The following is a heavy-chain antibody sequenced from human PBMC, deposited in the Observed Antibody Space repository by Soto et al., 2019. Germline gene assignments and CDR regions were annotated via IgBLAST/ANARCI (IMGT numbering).Heavy chain of an antibody. J-gene: IGHJ4*02. D-gene: IGHD2-2*01. CDR3: AREDSIIIPAVSDF. V-gene: IGHV3-21*01. Sequence: GSLRLSCPVSGFAFNNYGINWVRQAPGKGLEWVSSISKSDYIYYSDSVTGRFTISRDNAKNSVSLQMNTLRVEDTAVYYCAREDSIIIPAVSDFWGQGTLVTVSS. CDR2: ISKSDYI. CDR1: GFAFNNYG.